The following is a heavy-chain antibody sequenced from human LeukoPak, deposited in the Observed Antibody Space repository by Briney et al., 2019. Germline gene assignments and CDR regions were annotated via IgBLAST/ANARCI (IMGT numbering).Heavy chain of an antibody. CDR3: AGDHQDYGANSALWY. D-gene: IGHD4-23*01. Sequence: SETLSLTCTVSGVSISRNYWSWIRQPAGKGLQWIGRIQTSGSTNYNPSLESRIIMSVDTSKNQFSLKLTSVTAADTAVYYCAGDHQDYGANSALWYWGQGTLVIVSS. V-gene: IGHV4-4*07. CDR2: IQTSGST. CDR1: GVSISRNY. J-gene: IGHJ4*02.